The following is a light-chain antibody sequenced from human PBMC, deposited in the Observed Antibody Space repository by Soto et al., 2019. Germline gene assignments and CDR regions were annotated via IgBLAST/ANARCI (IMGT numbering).Light chain of an antibody. CDR1: SGDVGGYNS. CDR2: DVR. Sequence: QSALTQPRSVSGSPGQSVTISCTGTSGDVGGYNSVSWYQQNPGKAPKLMIYDVRKRPSGVPDRFSGSKSDNTASLTISGLQAEDEADYYCCSYAGGYTYVFGTGTTVTVL. CDR3: CSYAGGYTYV. V-gene: IGLV2-11*01. J-gene: IGLJ1*01.